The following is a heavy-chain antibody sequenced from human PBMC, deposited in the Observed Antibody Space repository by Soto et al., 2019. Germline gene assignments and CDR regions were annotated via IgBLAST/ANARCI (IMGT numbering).Heavy chain of an antibody. CDR2: IWFDESNK. CDR1: GFTFSSYG. V-gene: IGHV3-33*01. D-gene: IGHD6-6*01. J-gene: IGHJ5*02. Sequence: QVQLVASGGGVVQPGRSLSLSCAASGFTFSSYGMHWVRQAPGKGLEWVAVIWFDESNKYYADSLKGRFTITRDNSKNTLYLQMSSLRAEDTAVYYCAREGGRSIAAHDWFDPWGQGTLVTVSS. CDR3: AREGGRSIAAHDWFDP.